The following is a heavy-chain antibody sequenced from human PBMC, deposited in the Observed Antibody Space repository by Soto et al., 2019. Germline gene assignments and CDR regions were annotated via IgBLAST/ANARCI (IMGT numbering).Heavy chain of an antibody. J-gene: IGHJ5*02. V-gene: IGHV2-70*04. CDR1: GFSLSTSGMR. Sequence: DFGPTLVNPTQTLTLTCTFSGFSLSTSGMRVSWIRQPPGKALEWLARIDWDDDKLYSTSLKTRLTISKDTSKNQVVLTMTNMDPVDTATYYCARSIVAAGNRWCDPWGQGTLVTVPS. D-gene: IGHD6-13*01. CDR3: ARSIVAAGNRWCDP. CDR2: IDWDDDK.